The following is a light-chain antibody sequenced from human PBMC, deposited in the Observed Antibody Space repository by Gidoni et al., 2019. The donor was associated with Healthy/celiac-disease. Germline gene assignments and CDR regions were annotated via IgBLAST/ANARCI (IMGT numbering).Light chain of an antibody. CDR1: LSVSSSY. V-gene: IGKV3-20*01. CDR3: QQYGSSLYT. J-gene: IGKJ2*01. CDR2: GAS. Sequence: DIVLTPSPGTLSLSPGERATLSCRASLSVSSSYLAWYQQKPGQAPRLLIYGASSRATGIPDRFSGSGSGTDFTLTISRLEPEDFAVYYCQQYGSSLYTFGQGTKLEIK.